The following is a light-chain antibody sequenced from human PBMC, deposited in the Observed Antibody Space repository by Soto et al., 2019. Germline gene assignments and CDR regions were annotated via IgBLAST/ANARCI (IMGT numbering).Light chain of an antibody. V-gene: IGLV2-8*01. CDR2: EVV. J-gene: IGLJ1*01. CDR1: KNDIGVYDF. CDR3: KSYAGSNTYV. Sequence: QAALTQPPSASGSPGQSVTISCTGTKNDIGVYDFVSWYQHHPGKAPRLIIYEVVQRPSGVPDRFSGSKSGNTASLTVSGLQAADEADYFCKSYAGSNTYVFGSGTNGTVL.